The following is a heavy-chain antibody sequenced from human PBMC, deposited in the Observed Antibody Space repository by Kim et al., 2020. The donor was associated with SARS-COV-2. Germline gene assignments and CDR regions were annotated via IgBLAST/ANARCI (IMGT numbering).Heavy chain of an antibody. CDR1: GGSISSSNW. V-gene: IGHV4-4*02. Sequence: SETLSLTCAVSGGSISSSNWWSWVRQPPGKGLGWIGEIYHSGSTNYNPSLKSRVTISVDKSKNQFSLKLSSVTAADTAVYYCACRDYADGFDPWGQGTLVTVSS. CDR2: IYHSGST. J-gene: IGHJ5*02. D-gene: IGHD4-17*01. CDR3: ACRDYADGFDP.